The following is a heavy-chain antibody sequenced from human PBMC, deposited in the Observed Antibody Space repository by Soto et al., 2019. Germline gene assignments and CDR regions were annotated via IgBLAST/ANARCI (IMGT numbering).Heavy chain of an antibody. CDR3: ASGGNWFDP. D-gene: IGHD3-16*01. J-gene: IGHJ5*02. V-gene: IGHV4-59*01. Sequence: SDPLSLTCNVSGGSISNYYWTWVRQSPEKGLEWIGYMYYNGNINYNPSLKSRVPISLDTSKNQFSLTLKSVTAADTAVYYCASGGNWFDPWGQGVMVTVSS. CDR1: GGSISNYY. CDR2: MYYNGNI.